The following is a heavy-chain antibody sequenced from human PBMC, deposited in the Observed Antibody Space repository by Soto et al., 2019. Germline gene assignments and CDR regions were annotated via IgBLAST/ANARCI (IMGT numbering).Heavy chain of an antibody. V-gene: IGHV1-2*02. Sequence: ASVKVTCKASGYTFTGYYMHWVRQAPGQGLEWMGWINPNSGGTNYAQKFQGRVSITRDTSISTAYMERSRLRSDDTAVYYCASSIHTIFGDDTNGMDVCGQGTTVIVSS. J-gene: IGHJ6*02. CDR2: INPNSGGT. CDR1: GYTFTGYY. CDR3: ASSIHTIFGDDTNGMDV. D-gene: IGHD3-3*01.